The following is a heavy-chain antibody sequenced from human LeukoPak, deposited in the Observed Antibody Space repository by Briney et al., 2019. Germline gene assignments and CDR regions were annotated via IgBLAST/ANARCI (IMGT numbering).Heavy chain of an antibody. D-gene: IGHD4-23*01. CDR2: ITHSGRT. Sequence: SSETLSLTCAVYVGSFSGDYWSWIRQPPGKGLEWLGEITHSGRTKYNTSLESRVTISVDTSKNQFSLKVTSVTAADTAVYYCARLLDYGGNSVAFDIWVQGTMVTVSS. V-gene: IGHV4-34*01. CDR1: VGSFSGDY. CDR3: ARLLDYGGNSVAFDI. J-gene: IGHJ3*02.